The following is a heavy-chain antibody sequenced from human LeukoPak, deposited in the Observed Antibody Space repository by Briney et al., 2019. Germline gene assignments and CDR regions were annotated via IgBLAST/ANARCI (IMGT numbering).Heavy chain of an antibody. CDR1: GFTFSSYA. Sequence: GGSLRLSCAASGFTFSSYAMSWVRQAPGKGLEWVSVIYSGGSTYYADSVKGRLTISRDNSKNTLYLQMNSLRAEDTAVYYCASLWFGELLDYWGQGTLVTVSS. J-gene: IGHJ4*02. CDR2: IYSGGST. V-gene: IGHV3-53*01. CDR3: ASLWFGELLDY. D-gene: IGHD3-10*01.